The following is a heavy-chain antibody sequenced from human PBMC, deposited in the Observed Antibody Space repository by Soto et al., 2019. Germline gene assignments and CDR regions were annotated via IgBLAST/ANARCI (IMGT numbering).Heavy chain of an antibody. D-gene: IGHD3-10*01. J-gene: IGHJ3*02. CDR1: GFSFSSHW. Sequence: EAQLLESGGGFVQPGGSLRLSCAASGFSFSSHWMHWVRQAPGKGLVWVSRMKGDGSTANYADSVKGRLTISRDNARNTVYLQMNSLRVEDTAVYDCARGIPGHYGFDIWGQGTMVTVSS. CDR3: ARGIPGHYGFDI. V-gene: IGHV3-74*01. CDR2: MKGDGSTA.